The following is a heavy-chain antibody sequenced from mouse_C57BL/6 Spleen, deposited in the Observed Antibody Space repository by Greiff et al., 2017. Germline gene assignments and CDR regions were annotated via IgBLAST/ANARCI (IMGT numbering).Heavy chain of an antibody. Sequence: EVKLVESGGGLVKPGGSLKLSCAASGFTFSDYGMHWVRQAPEKGLEWVAYISSGSSTIYYADTVKGRFTISRDNAKNTLFLQMTSLRSEDTAMYYCARNYYDYDAYAMDYWGQGTSVTVSS. CDR2: ISSGSSTI. CDR1: GFTFSDYG. CDR3: ARNYYDYDAYAMDY. V-gene: IGHV5-17*01. J-gene: IGHJ4*01. D-gene: IGHD2-4*01.